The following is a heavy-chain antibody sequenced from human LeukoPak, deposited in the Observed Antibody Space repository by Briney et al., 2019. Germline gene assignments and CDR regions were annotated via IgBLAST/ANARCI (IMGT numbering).Heavy chain of an antibody. V-gene: IGHV3-33*08. J-gene: IGHJ4*02. CDR3: ARGYDY. Sequence: PGGSLRLSCAASGFTFSSYAMSWVRQAPGKGLEWVAVIWYDGSNKYYADSVKGRFTISRDNSKNTLYLQMNSLRAEDTAVYYCARGYDYWGQGTLVTVSS. CDR1: GFTFSSYA. D-gene: IGHD1-1*01. CDR2: IWYDGSNK.